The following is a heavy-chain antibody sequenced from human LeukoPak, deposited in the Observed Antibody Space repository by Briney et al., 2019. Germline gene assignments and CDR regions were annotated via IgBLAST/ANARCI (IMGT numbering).Heavy chain of an antibody. J-gene: IGHJ6*02. CDR2: INPSSGST. CDR1: GYTFTSYG. D-gene: IGHD4-17*01. CDR3: AREIRYGDSTVDV. V-gene: IGHV1-46*03. Sequence: ASVKVSCKASGYTFTSYGISWVRQAPGQGLEWMGIINPSSGSTSYAQKFQGRVTMTRDTSTSTVYMELSSLRSEDTAVYYCAREIRYGDSTVDVWGQGTTVTVSS.